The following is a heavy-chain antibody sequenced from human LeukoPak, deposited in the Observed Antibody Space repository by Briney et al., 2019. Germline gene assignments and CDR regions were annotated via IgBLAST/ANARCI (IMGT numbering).Heavy chain of an antibody. Sequence: ASVKVSCKASGYTFTGYYMHWVRQAPGQGLEWMGWINPNSGGTNYAQKFQGRVTMTRDTSISTAYMELSRLRSDDTAVYYCARDLVFGDFWSGYYFGEVWGQGTMVTVSS. D-gene: IGHD3-3*01. CDR3: ARDLVFGDFWSGYYFGEV. CDR1: GYTFTGYY. CDR2: INPNSGGT. V-gene: IGHV1-2*02. J-gene: IGHJ3*01.